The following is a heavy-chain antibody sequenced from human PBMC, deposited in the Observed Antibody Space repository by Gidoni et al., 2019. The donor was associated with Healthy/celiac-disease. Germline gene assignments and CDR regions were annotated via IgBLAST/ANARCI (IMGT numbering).Heavy chain of an antibody. CDR2: ISWNSGSR. Sequence: EVQLVASGGGLVQPGRSLRLSCAASGFTFDDYAMHCVRQAPGKGLEGVSGISWNSGSRGDADYVKGRFTISRDNDKNSLYLQMKSLRAEDTALYYCAKDFIAGAGYGGGFDYWGQGTLVTVSS. D-gene: IGHD6-19*01. CDR3: AKDFIAGAGYGGGFDY. V-gene: IGHV3-9*01. CDR1: GFTFDDYA. J-gene: IGHJ4*02.